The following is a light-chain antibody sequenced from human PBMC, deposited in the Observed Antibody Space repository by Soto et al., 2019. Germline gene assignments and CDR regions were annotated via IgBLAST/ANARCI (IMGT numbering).Light chain of an antibody. CDR3: QQYGGSPYT. Sequence: IVLTQSPGTLSLSPGERATLSCRASQSVSSNYLAWYQQKPGQAPRLLMFGASSRATGIPDRFSGSGSGTDFTLTITRREPEDLAVYYCQQYGGSPYTFGQGTKLEIK. CDR2: GAS. J-gene: IGKJ2*01. V-gene: IGKV3-20*01. CDR1: QSVSSNY.